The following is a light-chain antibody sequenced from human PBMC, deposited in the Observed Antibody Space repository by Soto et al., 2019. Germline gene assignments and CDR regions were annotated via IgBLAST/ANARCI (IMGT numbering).Light chain of an antibody. CDR1: QSVTSNY. CDR3: QQYGSSATWT. Sequence: EVVLTQSPGTVSLSPGERATLSCRASQSVTSNYLAWYQQKPGQAPRLLIYAASSRATGIPDRFSGSGSGTDFTLSISRLEPEDFAVYYCQQYGSSATWTFGQGTKVEIK. V-gene: IGKV3-20*01. CDR2: AAS. J-gene: IGKJ1*01.